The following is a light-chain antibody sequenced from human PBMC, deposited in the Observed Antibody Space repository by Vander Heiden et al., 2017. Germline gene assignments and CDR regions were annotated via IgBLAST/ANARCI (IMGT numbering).Light chain of an antibody. Sequence: EIVMTQSPATLSVSPGERATLSCRASQSVSSNLAWYQQKPGQAPRFLIYGASTRATGIPARFSGSGAGTEFTLTISSLQSEDFAVYYCQQYNNSRTFGQGTKVEIK. CDR1: QSVSSN. V-gene: IGKV3-15*01. CDR2: GAS. J-gene: IGKJ1*01. CDR3: QQYNNSRT.